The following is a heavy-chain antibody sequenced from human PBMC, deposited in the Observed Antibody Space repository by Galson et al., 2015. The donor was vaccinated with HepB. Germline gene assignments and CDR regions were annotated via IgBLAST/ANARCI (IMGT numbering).Heavy chain of an antibody. V-gene: IGHV3-30*04. CDR1: GFTFSSHV. D-gene: IGHD3-10*01. CDR2: ISYDGSNK. Sequence: SLRLSCAASGFTFSSHVMHWVRQAPGKGLEWVAVISYDGSNKYYADSVKGRFTISRDNSKNTLYLQMNSLRDEDTAVYYCARARSGAFDYWGQGTLVTVSS. CDR3: ARARSGAFDY. J-gene: IGHJ4*02.